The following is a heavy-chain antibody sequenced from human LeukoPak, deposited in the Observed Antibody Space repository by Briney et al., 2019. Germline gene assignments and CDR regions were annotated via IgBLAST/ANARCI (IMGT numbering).Heavy chain of an antibody. J-gene: IGHJ6*03. CDR3: ARDGTAGYHMDV. D-gene: IGHD6-13*01. Sequence: GGSLRLSCAASGFTCSSYSMNWVRQAPGKGLEWVSSISSSSSYIYYADSVKGRFTISRDNAKNSLYLQMNSLRAEDTAVYYCARDGTAGYHMDVWGKGTTVTVSS. V-gene: IGHV3-21*01. CDR1: GFTCSSYS. CDR2: ISSSSSYI.